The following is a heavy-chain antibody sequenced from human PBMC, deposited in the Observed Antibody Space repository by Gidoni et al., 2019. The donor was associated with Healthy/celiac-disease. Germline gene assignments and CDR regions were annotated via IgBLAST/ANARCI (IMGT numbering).Heavy chain of an antibody. Sequence: QVQLQQWGAGLLKPSETLSLTCAVYGVSFSGYYWSWIRQHPGKGLEWIGEINHSGSTNYNPSLKRRVTISVDTSKNQFSLKLSSVTAADTAVYYCARGSGIDYWGQGTLVTVSS. V-gene: IGHV4-34*01. D-gene: IGHD1-26*01. J-gene: IGHJ4*02. CDR3: ARGSGIDY. CDR2: INHSGST. CDR1: GVSFSGYY.